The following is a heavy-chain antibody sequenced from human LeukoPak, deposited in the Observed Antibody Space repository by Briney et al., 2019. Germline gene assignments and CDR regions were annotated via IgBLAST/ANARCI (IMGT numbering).Heavy chain of an antibody. CDR1: GGSVSSHSYY. CDR2: IFHSGST. CDR3: ARDGSSTHPYYYYYMDV. Sequence: SETLSLTCTVSGGSVSSHSYYWSWIRQPPGKALEWIGYIFHSGSTNYNPSLKSRIIISIDTSKSQFSLKLTSVTAADTAVYYCARDGSSTHPYYYYYMDVWGKGTTVTVSS. J-gene: IGHJ6*03. V-gene: IGHV4-61*01. D-gene: IGHD1-26*01.